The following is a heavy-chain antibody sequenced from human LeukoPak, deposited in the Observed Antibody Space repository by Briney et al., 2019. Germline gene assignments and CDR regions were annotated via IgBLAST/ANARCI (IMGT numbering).Heavy chain of an antibody. CDR1: GGTFSSYA. J-gene: IGHJ5*02. CDR2: IIPIFGTA. Sequence: ASVKVSCKASGGTFSSYAISRVRQAPGQGLEWMGGIIPIFGTANYAQKFQGRVTITTDESTSTAYMELSSLRSEDTAVYYCARGVVAARLYNWFDPWGQGTLVTVSS. CDR3: ARGVVAARLYNWFDP. D-gene: IGHD6-6*01. V-gene: IGHV1-69*05.